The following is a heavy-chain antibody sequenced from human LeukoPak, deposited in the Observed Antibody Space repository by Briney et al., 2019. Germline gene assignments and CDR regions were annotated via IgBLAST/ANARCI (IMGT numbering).Heavy chain of an antibody. Sequence: GASVKVSCKASGYTFTSYGISWVRQAPGQGLEWMGWISAYNGNTNYAQKLQGRVTMATDTSTSTAYMELRSLRSDDMAVYYCARDRIAARPDYWGQGTLVTVSS. D-gene: IGHD6-6*01. CDR2: ISAYNGNT. CDR3: ARDRIAARPDY. J-gene: IGHJ4*02. CDR1: GYTFTSYG. V-gene: IGHV1-18*03.